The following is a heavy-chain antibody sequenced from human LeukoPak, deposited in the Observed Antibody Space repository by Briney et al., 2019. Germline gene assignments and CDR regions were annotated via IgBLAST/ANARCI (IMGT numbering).Heavy chain of an antibody. V-gene: IGHV3-74*01. CDR3: AKGLAYYDILTGYGY. J-gene: IGHJ4*02. CDR1: GFTFSSYW. CDR2: INSDGSST. Sequence: PGGSLRLSCAASGFTFSSYWMHWVRQAPGKGLVWVSRINSDGSSTSYADSVKGRFTISRDNAKNSLYLQMNSLKPEDTALYYCAKGLAYYDILTGYGYWGQGTLVTVSS. D-gene: IGHD3-9*01.